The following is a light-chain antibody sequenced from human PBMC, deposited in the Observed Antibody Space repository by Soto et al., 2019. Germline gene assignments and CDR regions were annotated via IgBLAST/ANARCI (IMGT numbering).Light chain of an antibody. CDR2: WAS. Sequence: DIVLTQSPDSLAVSLGERATINCKSSQSLLYSSNSKNYLAWYQQKPGQPPKLLIYWASTRESGVPDRFSGSGSGTDFTLTISSLQAEDVAVYYCQQCYGTLTFGPGTKVDIK. CDR1: QSLLYSSNSKNY. V-gene: IGKV4-1*01. CDR3: QQCYGTLT. J-gene: IGKJ3*01.